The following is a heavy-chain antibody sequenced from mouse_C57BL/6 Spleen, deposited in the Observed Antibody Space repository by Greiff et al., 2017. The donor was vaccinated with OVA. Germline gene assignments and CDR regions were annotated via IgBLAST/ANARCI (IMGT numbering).Heavy chain of an antibody. CDR2: LYPGSGST. J-gene: IGHJ3*01. V-gene: IGHV1-55*01. CDR1: GYTFTSYW. Sequence: QVQLQQPGAELVKPGASVKMSCKASGYTFTSYWITWVKQRPGQGLVWIGDLYPGSGSTTYNEKFKSKATLSVDTSSSTVYMQLSSRTSEDSAVYYCATGYDSRFAYWGQGTLVTVSA. CDR3: ATGYDSRFAY. D-gene: IGHD2-4*01.